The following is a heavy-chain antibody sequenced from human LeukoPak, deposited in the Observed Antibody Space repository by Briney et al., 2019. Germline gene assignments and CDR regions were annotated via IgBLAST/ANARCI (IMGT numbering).Heavy chain of an antibody. CDR2: IGAAGDT. V-gene: IGHV3-13*04. CDR3: ARGHGIWSGSRLSNAFDI. CDR1: GLTLSTYD. Sequence: PGGSLRLSCAASGLTLSTYDMHWVRQTTGEGLEWISAIGAAGDTYYSDYVRGRFTISRENGKNSLFLQMNSLRAGDTAMYFCARGHGIWSGSRLSNAFDIWGQGTMVTVSS. J-gene: IGHJ3*02. D-gene: IGHD3-3*01.